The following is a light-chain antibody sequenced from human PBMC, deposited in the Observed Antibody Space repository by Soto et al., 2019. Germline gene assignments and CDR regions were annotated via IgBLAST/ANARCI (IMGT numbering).Light chain of an antibody. Sequence: EIVLTQSPGTLSLSPGERATLSCRASQSVSSSYLAWYQQKPGQAPRQLIYGASSRATGIPDRFSGSGSGTDFTLTITRLEPEDFAVYYCQHYRTSFGGRTRVESK. CDR2: GAS. CDR1: QSVSSSY. V-gene: IGKV3-20*01. CDR3: QHYRTS. J-gene: IGKJ4*01.